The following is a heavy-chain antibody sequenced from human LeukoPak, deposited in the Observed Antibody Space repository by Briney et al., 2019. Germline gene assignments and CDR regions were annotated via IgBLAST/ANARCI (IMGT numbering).Heavy chain of an antibody. CDR3: TTDSVIAVAGDPDY. V-gene: IGHV3-15*01. J-gene: IGHJ4*02. Sequence: GGSLRLSCAASGFTFSNAWMSWVRHAPGKGREWVGRIKSKTDGGTTDYAAPVKGRFTISRDDSKNTLYLQMNSLKTEDTAAYYCTTDSVIAVAGDPDYWGQGTLVTVSS. D-gene: IGHD6-19*01. CDR2: IKSKTDGGTT. CDR1: GFTFSNAW.